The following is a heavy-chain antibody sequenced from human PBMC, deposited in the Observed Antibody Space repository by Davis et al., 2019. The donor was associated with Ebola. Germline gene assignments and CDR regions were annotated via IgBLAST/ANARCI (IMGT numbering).Heavy chain of an antibody. CDR2: ISAYNGNT. J-gene: IGHJ4*02. CDR1: GYTFSSHG. Sequence: AASVKVSCKASGYTFSSHGISWVRQAPGQGLEWMGWISAYNGNTNQARKFQGRVTMTTDTSTSTAYMELRSLRSDDTAVYYCAGGDFWSGQFDYWGQGTLVTVSS. D-gene: IGHD3-3*01. V-gene: IGHV1-18*01. CDR3: AGGDFWSGQFDY.